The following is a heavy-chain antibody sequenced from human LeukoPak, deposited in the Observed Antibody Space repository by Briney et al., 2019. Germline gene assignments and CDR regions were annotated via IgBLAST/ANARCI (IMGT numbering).Heavy chain of an antibody. CDR2: IYHSGST. CDR1: GGSISSGGYY. V-gene: IGHV4-30-2*03. J-gene: IGHJ4*02. D-gene: IGHD4-11*01. CDR3: ARQDHSNYDFDY. Sequence: SETLSLTCTVSGGSISSGGYYWSWIRQPPGKGLEWIGYIYHSGSTNYNPSLKSRVTISVDTSKNQFSLKLSSVTAADTAVYYCARQDHSNYDFDYWGQGTLVTVSS.